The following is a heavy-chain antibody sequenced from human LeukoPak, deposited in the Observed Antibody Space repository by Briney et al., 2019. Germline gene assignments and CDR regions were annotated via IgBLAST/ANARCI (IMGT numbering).Heavy chain of an antibody. CDR2: IYSGGST. D-gene: IGHD3-22*01. CDR3: ARDPNYYDSSGD. CDR1: GFTVSSNY. V-gene: IGHV3-66*02. Sequence: PGWSLRLSCAASGFTVSSNYMSWVRQAPGKGLEWVSVIYSGGSTYYADSVKGRFTISRDNSKNTLYLQMNSLRAEDTAVYYCARDPNYYDSSGDWGQGTLVTVSS. J-gene: IGHJ4*02.